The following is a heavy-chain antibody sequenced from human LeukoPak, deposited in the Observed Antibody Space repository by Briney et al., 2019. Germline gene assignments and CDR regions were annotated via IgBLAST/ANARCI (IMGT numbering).Heavy chain of an antibody. D-gene: IGHD2-2*01. CDR2: IVVGSGNT. CDR3: AADPYCSSTSCSYNWFDP. Sequence: SVKVSCKASGFTFTRSAMQWVRQARGQRLEWIGWIVVGSGNTNYAQKFQERVTITRDMSTSTAYMELSSLRSEDTAVYYCAADPYCSSTSCSYNWFDPWGQGTLVTVSS. V-gene: IGHV1-58*02. CDR1: GFTFTRSA. J-gene: IGHJ5*02.